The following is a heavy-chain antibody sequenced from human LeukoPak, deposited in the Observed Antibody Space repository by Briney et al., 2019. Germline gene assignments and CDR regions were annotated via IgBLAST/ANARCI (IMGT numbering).Heavy chain of an antibody. V-gene: IGHV4-59*08. J-gene: IGHJ4*02. CDR1: GGSISSYY. D-gene: IGHD3-22*01. CDR3: ARLPQFPHSSGYYSEFDY. CDR2: IYYGGST. Sequence: SETLFLTCTVSGGSISSYYWSWIRQPPGKGLEWIGYIYYGGSTNYNPSLKSRVTISVDTSKNQFSLKLSSVTAADTAVYYCARLPQFPHSSGYYSEFDYWGQGTLVTVSS.